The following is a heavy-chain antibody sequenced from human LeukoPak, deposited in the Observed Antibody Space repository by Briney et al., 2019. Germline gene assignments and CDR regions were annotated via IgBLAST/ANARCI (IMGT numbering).Heavy chain of an antibody. Sequence: GGSLRLSCAASGFTFSSYSLNWVRQAPGKGLEWVSYIRSSSSTIYYADSVKGRFTISRDNAKNSLYLQMNSLRAEDTAVYYCARDPNYYDSSGSRDAFYIWGQGTMVTVSS. D-gene: IGHD3-22*01. J-gene: IGHJ3*02. CDR1: GFTFSSYS. V-gene: IGHV3-48*01. CDR3: ARDPNYYDSSGSRDAFYI. CDR2: IRSSSSTI.